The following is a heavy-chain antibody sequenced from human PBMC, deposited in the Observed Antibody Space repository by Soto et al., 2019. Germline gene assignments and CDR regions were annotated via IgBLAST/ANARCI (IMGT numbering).Heavy chain of an antibody. Sequence: ASVEVSCKTSGYSFTSYGINWVRQAPGRGLEWMGWINPGNGNTKYSQQFQGRVIIDRDTSASTAYIELSSLRPEDTAVYYCARGGYFDSSNYLAYWGLGTLVTVSS. J-gene: IGHJ4*02. CDR2: INPGNGNT. V-gene: IGHV1-3*01. CDR1: GYSFTSYG. D-gene: IGHD3-22*01. CDR3: ARGGYFDSSNYLAY.